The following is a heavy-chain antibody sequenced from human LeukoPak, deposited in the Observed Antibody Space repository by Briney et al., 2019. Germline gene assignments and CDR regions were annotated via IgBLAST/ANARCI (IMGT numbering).Heavy chain of an antibody. CDR3: ARGGGYCTGPSCYTFDY. J-gene: IGHJ4*02. CDR2: VSHDGSNK. D-gene: IGHD2-2*02. V-gene: IGHV3-30-3*01. Sequence: GTSLTLSCVASGFTFDNYAMHWVRQAPGKGLEWVALVSHDGSNKYYADSVKGRFTISRDNSKNTLYLQMNSLRAEDTTVFYSARGGGYCTGPSCYTFDYWGQGTLVTVSS. CDR1: GFTFDNYA.